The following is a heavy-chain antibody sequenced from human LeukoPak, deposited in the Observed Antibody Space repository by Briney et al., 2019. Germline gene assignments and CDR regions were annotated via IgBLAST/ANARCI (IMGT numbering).Heavy chain of an antibody. Sequence: GGSLRLSCAASGFTFSSYAMSWVRQAPGKGLEWVSAISGSGGSTYYADSVKGRFTISRDNSKNTLYLQMNSLRAEDTAVYYCAKGPTYYDFWSGYYSIDYWGQGTLVTVSS. CDR2: ISGSGGST. CDR1: GFTFSSYA. CDR3: AKGPTYYDFWSGYYSIDY. D-gene: IGHD3-3*01. V-gene: IGHV3-23*01. J-gene: IGHJ4*02.